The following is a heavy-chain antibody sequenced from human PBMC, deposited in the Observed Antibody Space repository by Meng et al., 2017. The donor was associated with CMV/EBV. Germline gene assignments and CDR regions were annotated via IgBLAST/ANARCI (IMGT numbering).Heavy chain of an antibody. CDR3: ARFMSSSWDHYFDY. V-gene: IGHV1-2*02. Sequence: QGELLQPGAEGKKPGASVKVSGKASGYTFTGYYMHWVRQAPGQGLGWMGWINPNSGGTNYAQKFQGRVTMTRDTSISTAYMELSRLRSDDTAVYYCARFMSSSWDHYFDYWGQGTLVTVSS. CDR1: GYTFTGYY. CDR2: INPNSGGT. D-gene: IGHD6-13*01. J-gene: IGHJ4*02.